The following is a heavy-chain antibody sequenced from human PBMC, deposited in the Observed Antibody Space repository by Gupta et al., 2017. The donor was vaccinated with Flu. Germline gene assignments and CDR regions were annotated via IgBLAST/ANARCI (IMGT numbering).Heavy chain of an antibody. CDR2: IYYSGST. D-gene: IGHD2-2*02. V-gene: IGHV4-39*01. CDR3: ARLGVVPAAIFFNSYFDL. CDR1: GGSISSSSYY. Sequence: QLQLQESGPGLVKPSETLSLTCTVSGGSISSSSYYWGWIRQPPGKGLEWIGSIYYSGSTYYNPSLKSRVTISVDTSKNQFSLKLSSVTAADTAVYYCARLGVVPAAIFFNSYFDLWGRGTLVTVSS. J-gene: IGHJ2*01.